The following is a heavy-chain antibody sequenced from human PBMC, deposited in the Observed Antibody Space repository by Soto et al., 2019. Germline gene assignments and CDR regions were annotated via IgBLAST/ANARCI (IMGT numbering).Heavy chain of an antibody. Sequence: GASVKVSCKASKYTFSNYAMHWVRQAPGQRLAWMGWINAGNANTKYSQKFQGRVTITRDTSASTAYMELSSLRSEDTAVYYCASGSSGTKFESWGRGTLVPASS. V-gene: IGHV1-3*01. D-gene: IGHD6-6*01. CDR2: INAGNANT. CDR1: KYTFSNYA. J-gene: IGHJ4*02. CDR3: ASGSSGTKFES.